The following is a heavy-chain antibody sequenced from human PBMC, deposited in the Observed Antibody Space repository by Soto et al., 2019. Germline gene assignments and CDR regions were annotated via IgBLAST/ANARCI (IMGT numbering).Heavy chain of an antibody. J-gene: IGHJ3*02. Sequence: XSVKVSFNASGYTFTSYGISLVRQSPGQGLEWMGWISAYNGNTNYAQKLQGRVTMTTDTSTSTAYMELRSLRSDDTAVYYCARDLKNAFDIWGQGTMVTVSS. CDR2: ISAYNGNT. CDR1: GYTFTSYG. CDR3: ARDLKNAFDI. V-gene: IGHV1-18*01.